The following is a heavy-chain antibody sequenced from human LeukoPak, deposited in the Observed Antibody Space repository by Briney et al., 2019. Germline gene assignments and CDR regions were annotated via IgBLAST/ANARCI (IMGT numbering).Heavy chain of an antibody. V-gene: IGHV4-31*03. CDR3: ARHPIHYYDSSGYFDY. J-gene: IGHJ4*02. D-gene: IGHD3-22*01. CDR2: IYYSGST. Sequence: SETLSLTCTVSGGSISSGGYYWSWIRQHPGKGLEWIGYIYYSGSTNYNPSLKSRVTISVDTSKNQFSLKLSSVTAADTAVYYCARHPIHYYDSSGYFDYWGQGTLVTVSS. CDR1: GGSISSGGYY.